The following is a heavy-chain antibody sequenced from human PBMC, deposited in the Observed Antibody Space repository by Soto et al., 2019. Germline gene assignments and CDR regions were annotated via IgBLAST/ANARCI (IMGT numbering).Heavy chain of an antibody. V-gene: IGHV1-46*03. J-gene: IGHJ5*02. CDR3: ARDPAYYDFWSGYYTWFDP. Sequence: QVQLVQSGAEVKKPGASVKVSCKASGYTFTSYYMHWVRQAPGQGLEWMGIINPSGGSTSYAQKFHGRGPMTRDTSTNTVYMEMSSLRSEDTAVYYCARDPAYYDFWSGYYTWFDPWGQGTLVTVSS. CDR1: GYTFTSYY. D-gene: IGHD3-3*01. CDR2: INPSGGST.